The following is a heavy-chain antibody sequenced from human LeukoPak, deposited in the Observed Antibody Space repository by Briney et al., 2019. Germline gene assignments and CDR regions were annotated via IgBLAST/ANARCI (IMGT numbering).Heavy chain of an antibody. CDR3: AKLAPPIAVAGEFDY. D-gene: IGHD6-19*01. V-gene: IGHV3-48*02. J-gene: IGHJ4*02. CDR1: GFTFSSYS. Sequence: GSLRLSCAASGFTFSSYSMNWVRQAPGKGLEWVSYITSSSSTIYYADSVKGRFTISRDDAKDSLYLQMNSLRDEDTAVYYCAKLAPPIAVAGEFDYWGQGTLATVSS. CDR2: ITSSSSTI.